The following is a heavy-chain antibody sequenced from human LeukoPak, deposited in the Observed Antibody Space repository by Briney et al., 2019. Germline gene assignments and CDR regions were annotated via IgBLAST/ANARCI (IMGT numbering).Heavy chain of an antibody. CDR1: GFTFDDYA. CDR3: AKDISPGEWELLNYYYYGMDV. D-gene: IGHD1-26*01. V-gene: IGHV3-43*02. CDR2: ISGDGGST. J-gene: IGHJ6*02. Sequence: GGSLRLSCAASGFTFDDYAMHWVRQAPGKGLEWVSLISGDGGSTYYADSVKGRFTISRDNSKNSLYLQMNSLRTEDTALYYCAKDISPGEWELLNYYYYGMDVWGQGTTVTVSS.